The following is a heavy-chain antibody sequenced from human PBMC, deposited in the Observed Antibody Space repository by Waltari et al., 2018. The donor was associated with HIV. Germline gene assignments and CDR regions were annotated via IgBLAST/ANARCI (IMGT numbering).Heavy chain of an antibody. V-gene: IGHV3-23*01. CDR1: GFTFSSFS. D-gene: IGHD2-15*01. CDR3: AKGGIVVVVAAFNWFDP. Sequence: EVQLLESGGGLVQPGGSLRLSCDASGFTFSSFSMSWVRQAPGEGLEWVSAISGSGGSTYYADSVKGRFTISRDNSKNTLYLQMNSLRAEDTAVYYCAKGGIVVVVAAFNWFDPWGQGTLVTVSS. CDR2: ISGSGGST. J-gene: IGHJ5*02.